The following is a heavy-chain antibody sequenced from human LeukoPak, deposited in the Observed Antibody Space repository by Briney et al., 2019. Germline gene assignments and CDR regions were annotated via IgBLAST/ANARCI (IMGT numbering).Heavy chain of an antibody. CDR2: ISGSGGST. CDR1: GFTFSSYA. D-gene: IGHD3-16*01. CDR3: AKGYYDYVWGSYYFDY. V-gene: IGHV3-23*01. Sequence: PGGSLRLSCAASGFTFSSYAMSWVRQAPGKGLKWVSAISGSGGSTYYADSAKGRFTISRDNSRDTLYLQMNSLRAEDTAVYYCAKGYYDYVWGSYYFDYWGQGTLVTVSS. J-gene: IGHJ4*02.